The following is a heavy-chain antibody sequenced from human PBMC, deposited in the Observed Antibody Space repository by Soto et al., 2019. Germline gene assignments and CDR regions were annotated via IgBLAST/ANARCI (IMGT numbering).Heavy chain of an antibody. J-gene: IGHJ4*02. V-gene: IGHV3-15*01. CDR1: GFTFSNAW. CDR2: IKSKTDGGTT. D-gene: IGHD3-10*01. Sequence: EVQLVESGGGLVKPGGSLRLSCAASGFTFSNAWMSWVRQAPGKGLEWVGRIKSKTDGGTTDYAAPVKGRFTISRDDSKNTLYLQMNSLKTEDTAVYYCTTIKTMVRGVTSWGQGTLVTVSS. CDR3: TTIKTMVRGVTS.